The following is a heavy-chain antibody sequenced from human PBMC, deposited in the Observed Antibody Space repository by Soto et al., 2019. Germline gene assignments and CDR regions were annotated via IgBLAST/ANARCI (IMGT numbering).Heavy chain of an antibody. Sequence: GGSLRLSCAASGFTFDDYGMSWVRQAPGKGLEWVSGINWNGGSTGYADSVKGRFTISRDNAKNSLYLQMNSLRAEDTALYHCARTRRTTPTFYYYYYYMDVWGKGTTVTVSS. CDR2: INWNGGST. J-gene: IGHJ6*03. V-gene: IGHV3-20*01. CDR3: ARTRRTTPTFYYYYYYMDV. CDR1: GFTFDDYG. D-gene: IGHD4-17*01.